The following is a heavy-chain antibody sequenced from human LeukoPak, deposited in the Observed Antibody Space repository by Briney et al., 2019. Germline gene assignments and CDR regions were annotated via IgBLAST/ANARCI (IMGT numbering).Heavy chain of an antibody. Sequence: SETLSLTCTVSGGSISSYYWSWIRQPAGKGLEWIGRIYTSGSTNYNPSLKSRVTMSVDTSKNQFSLKLSSVTAADTAVYYCAREFPIFGVEHNWFDPWGQGTLVTVSS. D-gene: IGHD3-3*01. CDR2: IYTSGST. J-gene: IGHJ5*02. CDR3: AREFPIFGVEHNWFDP. V-gene: IGHV4-4*07. CDR1: GGSISSYY.